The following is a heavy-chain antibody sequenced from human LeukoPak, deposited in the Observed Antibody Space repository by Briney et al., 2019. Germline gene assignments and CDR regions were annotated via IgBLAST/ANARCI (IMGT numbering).Heavy chain of an antibody. CDR1: GYTLISYG. D-gene: IGHD3-3*01. V-gene: IGHV1-18*01. CDR3: ARLSGGYEGEWLGWFDP. CDR2: ISAYNGNT. J-gene: IGHJ5*02. Sequence: ASVKVSCKASGYTLISYGITWVRQAPGQGLEWMGWISAYNGNTNYAQKLQGRVTMTTDTSTSTAYMELRSLRSDDTAVYYCARLSGGYEGEWLGWFDPWGQGTLVTVSS.